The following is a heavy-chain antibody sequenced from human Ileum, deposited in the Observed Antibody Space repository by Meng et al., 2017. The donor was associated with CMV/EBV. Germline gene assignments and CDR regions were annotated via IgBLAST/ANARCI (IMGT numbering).Heavy chain of an antibody. CDR3: VHRHPATSWYIGYFDY. Sequence: SGPTLVKPTQTLTLTCTVSGFSLTTNGVGVGWIRQPPGKALEWLGFIYWDDDKRYSPSLKTRLTITKDNSKNQVVLTVTNMDPVDTATYYCVHRHPATSWYIGYFDYWGQGTLVTVSS. J-gene: IGHJ4*02. D-gene: IGHD6-13*01. CDR1: GFSLTTNGVG. CDR2: IYWDDDK. V-gene: IGHV2-5*02.